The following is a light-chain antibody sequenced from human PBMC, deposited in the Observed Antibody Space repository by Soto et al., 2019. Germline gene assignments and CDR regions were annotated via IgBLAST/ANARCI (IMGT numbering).Light chain of an antibody. Sequence: DIVMTQSPDSLAVSLGERATIKCKSSQSVLSSSNNKNYLAWYQQTPGQPPKLLISWASTRASGVPDRFSGSGSGTDFTLTISSLQSADVAVYYCQQYSTTPLTFGGGTKVEIK. V-gene: IGKV4-1*01. CDR1: QSVLSSSNNKNY. CDR2: WAS. CDR3: QQYSTTPLT. J-gene: IGKJ4*01.